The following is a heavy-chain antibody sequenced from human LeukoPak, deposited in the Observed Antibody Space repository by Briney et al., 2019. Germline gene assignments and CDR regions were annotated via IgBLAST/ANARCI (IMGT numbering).Heavy chain of an antibody. J-gene: IGHJ3*02. CDR3: AKPRVVLLWFGELYNDAFDI. D-gene: IGHD3-10*01. CDR2: ISGSGGST. CDR1: GFTFSSYA. Sequence: PGGSLRLSCAASGFTFSSYAMNWVRQAPGKGLEWVSSISGSGGSTYYADSVKGRFTISRDNSKNTLYLQMNSLRAEDTAVYYCAKPRVVLLWFGELYNDAFDIWGQGTMVTVSS. V-gene: IGHV3-23*01.